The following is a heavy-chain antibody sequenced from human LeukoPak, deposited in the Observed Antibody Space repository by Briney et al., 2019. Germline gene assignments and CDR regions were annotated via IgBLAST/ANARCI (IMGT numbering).Heavy chain of an antibody. Sequence: PSETLSLTCTVSAGSISSYYWSWIRQPPGKGLEWIVYIYYSGSTNYSPSLKSRVTISVDTSKNQFSLKLSSVTAADTAAYYCARAYGSGSPLDYWGQGTLVTVSS. CDR1: AGSISSYY. CDR2: IYYSGST. V-gene: IGHV4-59*01. J-gene: IGHJ4*02. D-gene: IGHD3-10*01. CDR3: ARAYGSGSPLDY.